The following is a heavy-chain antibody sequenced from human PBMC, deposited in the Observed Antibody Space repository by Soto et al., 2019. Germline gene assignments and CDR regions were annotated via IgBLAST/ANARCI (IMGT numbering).Heavy chain of an antibody. D-gene: IGHD1-26*01. J-gene: IGHJ4*02. CDR1: GYTFNRHY. CDR3: AKRRGVGLTRSSFDY. CDR2: IDPSGGDT. Sequence: QVQLVQSGAEVRKPGASVKVSCKASGYTFNRHYIQWVRQATGQGLEWMGMIDPSGGDTNYAKKFQGRVTLTSDTSTSTVYMELSSLRSEDTDVYYCAKRRGVGLTRSSFDYWGPGTLDIVSS. V-gene: IGHV1-46*02.